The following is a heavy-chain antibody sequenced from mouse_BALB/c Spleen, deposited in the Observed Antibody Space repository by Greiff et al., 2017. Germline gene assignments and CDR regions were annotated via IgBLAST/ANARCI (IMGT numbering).Heavy chain of an antibody. J-gene: IGHJ1*01. D-gene: IGHD1-1*01. V-gene: IGHV5-6-2*01. Sequence: EVQLVESGGGLVKLGGSLKLSCAASGFTFSSYYMSWVRQTPEKRLELVAAINSNGGSTYYPDTVKGRFTISRDNAKNTLYLQMSSLKSEDTALYYCARSAYYYGSSSLWYFDVWGAGTTVTVSS. CDR3: ARSAYYYGSSSLWYFDV. CDR1: GFTFSSYY. CDR2: INSNGGST.